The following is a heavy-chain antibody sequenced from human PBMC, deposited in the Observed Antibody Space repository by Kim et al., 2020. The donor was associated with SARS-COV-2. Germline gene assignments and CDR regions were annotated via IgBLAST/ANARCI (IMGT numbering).Heavy chain of an antibody. J-gene: IGHJ4*02. Sequence: GSTNANPSLKSRVTISVDTSKNQFSLKLSSVTAADTAVYYCARGSGGFDYWGQGTLVTVSS. V-gene: IGHV4-59*09. D-gene: IGHD1-26*01. CDR2: GST. CDR3: ARGSGGFDY.